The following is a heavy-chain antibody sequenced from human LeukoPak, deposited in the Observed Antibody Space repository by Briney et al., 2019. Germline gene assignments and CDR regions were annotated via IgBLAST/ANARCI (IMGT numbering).Heavy chain of an antibody. D-gene: IGHD5-12*01. CDR2: ISAYNGNT. Sequence: ASVKVSCKASGYTFSIYGFSWVRQAPGQGLEWMGWISAYNGNTNYAQKFQGRVTMTTDTSTSTAHMELRSLRSEDTAVYYCARESDGGYLGYWGQGTLVTVSS. J-gene: IGHJ4*02. V-gene: IGHV1-18*01. CDR3: ARESDGGYLGY. CDR1: GYTFSIYG.